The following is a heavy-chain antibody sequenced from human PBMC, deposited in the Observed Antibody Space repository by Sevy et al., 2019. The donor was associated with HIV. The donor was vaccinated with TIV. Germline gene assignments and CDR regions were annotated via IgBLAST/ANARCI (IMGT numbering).Heavy chain of an antibody. V-gene: IGHV3-21*01. CDR1: GFTFSSYS. J-gene: IGHJ4*02. Sequence: GGCLRLSCAASGFTFSSYSMNWVRQAPGKGLEWVSSISSSSSYIYYADSVKGRFTISRDNAKNSLYLQMNSLRAEDTAVYYCARDLEGYYDILTGYYSQQTHFDYWGQGTLVTVSS. D-gene: IGHD3-9*01. CDR3: ARDLEGYYDILTGYYSQQTHFDY. CDR2: ISSSSSYI.